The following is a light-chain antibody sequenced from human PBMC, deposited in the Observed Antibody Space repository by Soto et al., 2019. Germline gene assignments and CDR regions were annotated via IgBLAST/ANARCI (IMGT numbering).Light chain of an antibody. Sequence: SVLTQPPSASGSPGQSVTISCTGTSSGVGGYDYVSWYQQHPGKAPKLMIYEVTIRPSGVSDRFSGSKSGNTASLTVSGLQAEDEADYYCSSYTGGNPSYVFGTGTKVSAL. V-gene: IGLV2-8*01. CDR2: EVT. CDR1: SSGVGGYDY. CDR3: SSYTGGNPSYV. J-gene: IGLJ1*01.